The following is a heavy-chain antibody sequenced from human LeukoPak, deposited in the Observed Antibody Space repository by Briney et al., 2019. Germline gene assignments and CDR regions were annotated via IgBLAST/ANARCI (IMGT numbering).Heavy chain of an antibody. V-gene: IGHV1-2*02. CDR2: INPNTGAT. J-gene: IGHJ4*02. CDR1: GYTFTGYY. CDR3: ARDRVGSGWPRPYYFEK. Sequence: ASVKVSCKPSGYTFTGYYIHWIRQAPGQGLEWMGWINPNTGATISAQKFQGRVTMTRDTSINTAYMELSRLTSGDTAVYYCARDRVGSGWPRPYYFEKWGQGSLVTVSS. D-gene: IGHD6-19*01.